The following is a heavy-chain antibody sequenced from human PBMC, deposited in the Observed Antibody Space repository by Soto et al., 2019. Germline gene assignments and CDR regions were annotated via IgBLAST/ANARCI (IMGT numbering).Heavy chain of an antibody. V-gene: IGHV3-23*01. Sequence: WVSLRLCCGASGFNFGDHARSCVRQAPGKGLEWVSAISGSGGSTYYADSVKGRFTISRDNSKKTLYLQMNSLRAEDTAVYYCAYSSTLFDYWGQGTLVTVSS. J-gene: IGHJ4*02. D-gene: IGHD6-13*01. CDR2: ISGSGGST. CDR1: GFNFGDHA. CDR3: AYSSTLFDY.